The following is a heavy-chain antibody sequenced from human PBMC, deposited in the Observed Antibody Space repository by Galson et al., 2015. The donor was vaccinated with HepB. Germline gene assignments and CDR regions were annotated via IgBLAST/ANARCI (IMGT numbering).Heavy chain of an antibody. D-gene: IGHD6-25*01. Sequence: SLRLSCAASGFTFSNAWMSWVRQAPGKGLEWVGRIRSKTDGGTTDYAAPVKGRFTISRDDSTNTLSLQMNSLKTEDTAVYYCTTGPAGGYYFDYWGQGTLVTVSS. CDR1: GFTFSNAW. CDR2: IRSKTDGGTT. CDR3: TTGPAGGYYFDY. J-gene: IGHJ4*02. V-gene: IGHV3-15*01.